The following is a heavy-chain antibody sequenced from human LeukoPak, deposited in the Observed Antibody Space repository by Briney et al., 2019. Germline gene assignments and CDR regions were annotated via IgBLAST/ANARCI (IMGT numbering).Heavy chain of an antibody. CDR2: IIPIFGTA. Sequence: GSSVKVSCKASGGTFSSYAISWVRQAPGQGLEWMGGIIPIFGTANYAQKFQGRVTITAGESTSTAYMELSSLRSEDTAVYYCASRTVVTIVGYYYYYYGMDVWGQGTTVTASS. CDR1: GGTFSSYA. D-gene: IGHD4-23*01. CDR3: ASRTVVTIVGYYYYYYGMDV. V-gene: IGHV1-69*01. J-gene: IGHJ6*02.